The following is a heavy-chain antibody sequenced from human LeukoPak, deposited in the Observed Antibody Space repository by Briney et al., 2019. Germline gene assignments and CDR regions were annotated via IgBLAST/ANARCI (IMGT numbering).Heavy chain of an antibody. J-gene: IGHJ4*02. CDR3: ASRSGSYYGPFDY. V-gene: IGHV4-38-2*01. CDR2: VYHSGST. Sequence: SETLSLTCAVSGYSISSGYYWGWIRQPPGKGLEWIGSVYHSGSTYYNPSLKSRVTISVGTSKNQFSLKLSSVTAADTAVYYCASRSGSYYGPFDYWGQGTLVTVSS. D-gene: IGHD1-26*01. CDR1: GYSISSGYY.